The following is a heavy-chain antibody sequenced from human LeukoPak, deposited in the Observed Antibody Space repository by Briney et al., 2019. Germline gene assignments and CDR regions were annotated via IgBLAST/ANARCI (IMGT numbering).Heavy chain of an antibody. J-gene: IGHJ4*02. Sequence: GGSLRLSCAASGFTFSSYAMSWVRQAPGKGLEWVSAISGSGGSTYYADSVKGRFTISRDNSKNTLYLQMNSLRAEDTAVYYCAKDSTSYYYDSSGYYFWGQGTLVTVS. CDR1: GFTFSSYA. CDR3: AKDSTSYYYDSSGYYF. CDR2: ISGSGGST. V-gene: IGHV3-23*01. D-gene: IGHD3-22*01.